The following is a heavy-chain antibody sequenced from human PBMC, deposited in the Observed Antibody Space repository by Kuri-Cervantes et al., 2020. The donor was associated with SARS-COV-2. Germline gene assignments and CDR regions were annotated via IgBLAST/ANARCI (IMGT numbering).Heavy chain of an antibody. CDR1: GFTFSSYW. J-gene: IGHJ6*02. D-gene: IGHD3-10*01. CDR3: AREKSMVRGVIITFGYYGMDV. CDR2: ISGSGGST. Sequence: GESLKISCAASGFTFSSYWMSWVRQAPGKGLEWVSAISGSGGSTYYADSVKGRFTISRDNSKNTLYLQMGSLRAEDMAVYYCAREKSMVRGVIITFGYYGMDVWGQGTTVTVSS. V-gene: IGHV3-23*01.